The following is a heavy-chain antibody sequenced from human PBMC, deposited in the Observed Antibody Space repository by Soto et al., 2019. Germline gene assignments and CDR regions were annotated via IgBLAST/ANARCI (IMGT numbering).Heavy chain of an antibody. CDR1: GGSISSYY. J-gene: IGHJ4*02. CDR3: ARHMMEVATESYFDY. V-gene: IGHV4-59*08. Sequence: SETLSLTCTVSGGSISSYYWSWIRQPPGKGLEWIGYIYYSGSTNYNPSLKSRVTISVDTSKNQFSLKLSSVTAADTAVYYCARHMMEVATESYFDYWGQGTLVTVSS. D-gene: IGHD5-12*01. CDR2: IYYSGST.